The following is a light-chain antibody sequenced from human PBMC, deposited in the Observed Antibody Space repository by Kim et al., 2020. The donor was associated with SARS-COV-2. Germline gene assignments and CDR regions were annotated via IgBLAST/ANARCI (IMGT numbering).Light chain of an antibody. CDR2: LGS. CDR1: QSLLHSNGYNY. V-gene: IGKV2-28*01. J-gene: IGKJ2*01. Sequence: EPASNSGRSSQSLLHSNGYNYLDWYMQKPGQSPQLLIYLGSNRASGVPDRFSGSGSGTDFTLKISRVEAEDVGVYYCMQALQTPYTFGQGTKLEI. CDR3: MQALQTPYT.